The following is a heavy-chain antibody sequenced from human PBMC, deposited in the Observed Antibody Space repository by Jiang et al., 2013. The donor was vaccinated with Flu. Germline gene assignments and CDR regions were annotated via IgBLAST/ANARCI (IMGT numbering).Heavy chain of an antibody. CDR3: ARHFQWEVVGIDY. J-gene: IGHJ4*02. Sequence: VSGGSISSSSFFWGWIRQSPGKGLEWIGSFYYSGSSYYTPSLKSRVSISVETSKNQFSLKLTSVTAADTAVYYCARHFQWEVVGIDYWGQGTLVTVSS. D-gene: IGHD1-26*01. CDR1: GGSISSSSFF. V-gene: IGHV4-39*01. CDR2: FYYSGSS.